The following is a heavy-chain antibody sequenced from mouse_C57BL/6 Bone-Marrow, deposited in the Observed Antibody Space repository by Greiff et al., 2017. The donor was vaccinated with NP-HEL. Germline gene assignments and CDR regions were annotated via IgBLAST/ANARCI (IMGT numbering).Heavy chain of an antibody. Sequence: DVLLVESGGGLVKPGGSLKLSCAASGFTFSSYTMSWVRQTPEKRLEWVATISGGGGNTYYPDSVKGRFTISRDNAKNTLYLQMSSLRSEDTALKDCERRGDRSWFAYWGQGTLVTVSA. CDR3: ERRGDRSWFAY. CDR1: GFTFSSYT. V-gene: IGHV5-9*01. J-gene: IGHJ3*01. D-gene: IGHD3-3*01. CDR2: ISGGGGNT.